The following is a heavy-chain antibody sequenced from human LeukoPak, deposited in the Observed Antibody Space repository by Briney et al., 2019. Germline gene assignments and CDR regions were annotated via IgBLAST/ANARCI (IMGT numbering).Heavy chain of an antibody. J-gene: IGHJ4*02. V-gene: IGHV3-23*01. CDR1: GFTFSSYA. CDR2: ISGSGGST. CDR3: ARDPVGTSRFDY. D-gene: IGHD5-12*01. Sequence: GSLRLSCAASGFTFSSYAMSWVRQAPGKGLEWVSAISGSGGSTYYADSVKGRFTISRDNAKNSLYLQMNSLRDEDTAVYYCARDPVGTSRFDYWGQGTLVTVSS.